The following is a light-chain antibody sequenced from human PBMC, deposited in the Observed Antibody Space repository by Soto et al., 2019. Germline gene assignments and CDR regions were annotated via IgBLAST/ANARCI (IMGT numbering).Light chain of an antibody. Sequence: QSALTQPASVSGYPGQSITFSCTGTSSDVGSSNLVSWYQQHPGKAPKLLIYEVSKRPSGVSNRFSGSKSGNTASLTISGLQAEDEADYYCCSYAGSSTHVFGTGTKVTVL. CDR1: SSDVGSSNL. CDR2: EVS. V-gene: IGLV2-23*02. CDR3: CSYAGSSTHV. J-gene: IGLJ1*01.